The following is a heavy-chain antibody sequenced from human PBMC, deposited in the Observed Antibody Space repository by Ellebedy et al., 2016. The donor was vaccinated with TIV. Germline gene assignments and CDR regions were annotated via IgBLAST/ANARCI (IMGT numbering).Heavy chain of an antibody. J-gene: IGHJ5*02. D-gene: IGHD1-26*01. CDR2: ITSKTDGGTT. V-gene: IGHV3-15*07. Sequence: PGGSLRLSCAASGFTFSNAWMNWVRQAPGKGLAWVGRITSKTDGGTTDYAAPVKGRFTISRDDSKNTLFLQMNSVKTEDTAVYRCIPNALKPGGSSRAWGQGTLVTVSS. CDR3: IPNALKPGGSSRA. CDR1: GFTFSNAW.